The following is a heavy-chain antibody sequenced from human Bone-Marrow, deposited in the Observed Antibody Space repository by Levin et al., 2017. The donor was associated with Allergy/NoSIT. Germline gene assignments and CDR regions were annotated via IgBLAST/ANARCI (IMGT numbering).Heavy chain of an antibody. CDR2: IYYSGST. D-gene: IGHD3-22*01. J-gene: IGHJ2*01. CDR1: GGSISSYY. V-gene: IGHV4-59*01. Sequence: SETLSLTCTVSGGSISSYYWSWIRQPPGKGLEWIGYIYYSGSTNYNPSLKSRVTISVDTSKNQFSLKLSSVTAADTAVYYCARTRDYYDFSHWYFDRWGRGTLVTVSS. CDR3: ARTRDYYDFSHWYFDR.